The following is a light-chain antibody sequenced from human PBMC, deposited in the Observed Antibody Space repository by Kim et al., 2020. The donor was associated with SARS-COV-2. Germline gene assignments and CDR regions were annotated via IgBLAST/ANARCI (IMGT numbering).Light chain of an antibody. J-gene: IGKJ4*01. Sequence: PPGERATLSRRASRTVTSNYLAWHQQKPGQAPRLLIYGTSSRATGIPDRFSGSGSGTDFTLTISRLEPEDFAVYYCQQYGSSPLTFGGGTKVDIK. CDR2: GTS. CDR1: RTVTSNY. CDR3: QQYGSSPLT. V-gene: IGKV3-20*01.